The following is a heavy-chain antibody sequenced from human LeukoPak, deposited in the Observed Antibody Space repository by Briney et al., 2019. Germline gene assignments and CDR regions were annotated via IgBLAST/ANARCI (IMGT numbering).Heavy chain of an antibody. CDR2: ISAYNGNT. CDR3: ARDGRVPAARYYYYYGMDV. J-gene: IGHJ6*02. V-gene: IGHV1-18*01. D-gene: IGHD2-2*01. Sequence: AASVTVSCKASGYTFTSYGISWVRQAPGQGLEWMGWISAYNGNTNYAQKLQGRVTMTIDTSTSTVYMELSSLRSEDTAVYYCARDGRVPAARYYYYYGMDVWGQGTTVTVSS. CDR1: GYTFTSYG.